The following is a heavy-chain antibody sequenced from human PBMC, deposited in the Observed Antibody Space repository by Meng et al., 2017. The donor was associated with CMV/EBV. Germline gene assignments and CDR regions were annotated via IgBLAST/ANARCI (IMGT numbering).Heavy chain of an antibody. D-gene: IGHD3-10*01. CDR1: GFTFSSYA. V-gene: IGHV3-30*04. J-gene: IGHJ4*02. CDR3: ARDPTMATLGEVEKVFDY. CDR2: ISYDGSNK. Sequence: GGPLRLSCAASGFTFSSYAMHWVRQAPGKGLEWVAVISYDGSNKYYADSVKGRFTISRDNSKNTLYLQMNSLRAEDTAVYYCARDPTMATLGEVEKVFDYWGQGTLVTVSS.